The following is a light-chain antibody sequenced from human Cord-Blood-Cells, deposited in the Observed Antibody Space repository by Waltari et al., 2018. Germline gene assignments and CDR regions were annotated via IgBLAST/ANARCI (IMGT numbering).Light chain of an antibody. Sequence: QSALTQPASVSGSPGQSITISCTGTSSDVGGYNYVSLYQQHPGKAPKLMIYDVSNRPAVVSNRVSGSKSGNTASLTISGLQAEDEADYYCSSYTSSSTRVFGGGTKLTVL. CDR1: SSDVGGYNY. J-gene: IGLJ3*02. CDR3: SSYTSSSTRV. CDR2: DVS. V-gene: IGLV2-14*01.